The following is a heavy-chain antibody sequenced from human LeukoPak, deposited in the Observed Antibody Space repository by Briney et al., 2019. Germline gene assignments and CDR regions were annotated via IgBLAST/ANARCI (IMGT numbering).Heavy chain of an antibody. CDR1: GFTVSSNY. CDR3: ARGAFDSSGYVGY. CDR2: IYSGGST. D-gene: IGHD3-22*01. Sequence: GGSLRLSCAASGFTVSSNYMSWVRQAPGKGLEWVSVIYSGGSTYYADSVEGRFTISRDNSKNTLYLQMNSLRAEDTAVYYCARGAFDSSGYVGYWGQGTLVTVSS. J-gene: IGHJ4*02. V-gene: IGHV3-53*01.